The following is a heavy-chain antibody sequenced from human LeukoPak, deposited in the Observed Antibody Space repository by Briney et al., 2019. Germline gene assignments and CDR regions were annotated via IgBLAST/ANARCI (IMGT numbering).Heavy chain of an antibody. CDR2: FYYRGTT. Sequence: PSETLSLTCTVSGGSVSSGGYFWSWIRQPPGRGLEYIGYFYYRGTTKYNPSLKSRVTISVDTSKNQYSLDLTSVTAADTAVYYCARGGLELPDYWGQGAQVTVSS. CDR1: GGSVSSGGYF. D-gene: IGHD1-26*01. CDR3: ARGGLELPDY. J-gene: IGHJ4*02. V-gene: IGHV4-61*08.